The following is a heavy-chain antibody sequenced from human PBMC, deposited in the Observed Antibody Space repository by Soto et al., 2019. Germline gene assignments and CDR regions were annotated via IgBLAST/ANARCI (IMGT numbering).Heavy chain of an antibody. D-gene: IGHD5-18*01. Sequence: PSETLSLTCTVSGGSISSSSYYWGWIRQPPGKGLEWIGSIYYSGSTYYNPSLKSRVTISVDTSKNQFSLKLSSVTAADTAVYYCATEVRGQLWSPRYFDYRGQGTLVTVSS. CDR3: ATEVRGQLWSPRYFDY. J-gene: IGHJ4*02. V-gene: IGHV4-39*01. CDR2: IYYSGST. CDR1: GGSISSSSYY.